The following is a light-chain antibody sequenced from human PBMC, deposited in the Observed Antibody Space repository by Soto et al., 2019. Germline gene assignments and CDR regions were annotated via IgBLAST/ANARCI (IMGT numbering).Light chain of an antibody. J-gene: IGLJ2*01. Sequence: QSALTQPASVSGSPGQSITISCTGTSSDVGNYNYVSWYQQHPGKAPKLMIYDVSNRPSGVSNRFSGSKSGNTASLTISGLQAEDEADYYCSSYTSSSTVVVFGGGTKVTVL. CDR3: SSYTSSSTVVV. CDR1: SSDVGNYNY. V-gene: IGLV2-14*01. CDR2: DVS.